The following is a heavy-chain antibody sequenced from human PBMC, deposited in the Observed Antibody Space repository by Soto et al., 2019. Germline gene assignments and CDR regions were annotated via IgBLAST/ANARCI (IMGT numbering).Heavy chain of an antibody. D-gene: IGHD1-26*01. Sequence: GVSLSLSCAGFAFTFSDARRSWVRQAPGKGLEWVGRIKRKSDGGTTDYAAPVQDRFTISRDDSRNTVYLQMNSLRSEDTAVYYCASRPHSGSYSAFDYWGQGTLVTVSS. CDR3: ASRPHSGSYSAFDY. CDR1: AFTFSDAR. J-gene: IGHJ4*02. CDR2: IKRKSDGGTT. V-gene: IGHV3-15*01.